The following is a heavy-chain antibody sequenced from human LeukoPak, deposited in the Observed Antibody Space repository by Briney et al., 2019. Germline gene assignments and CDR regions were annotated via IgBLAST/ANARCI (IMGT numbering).Heavy chain of an antibody. CDR2: INQDASEI. J-gene: IGHJ4*02. Sequence: GGSLRLSCAASGFTFSSYWMNWYRQAPGKGLEWVGNINQDASEINYVDSVRGRFTISRDNAKNSLHLQMNSLRAEDTAVYYCATDRDNSDWQKRFDSWGQGTLVTVSS. V-gene: IGHV3-7*01. D-gene: IGHD2-21*02. CDR3: ATDRDNSDWQKRFDS. CDR1: GFTFSSYW.